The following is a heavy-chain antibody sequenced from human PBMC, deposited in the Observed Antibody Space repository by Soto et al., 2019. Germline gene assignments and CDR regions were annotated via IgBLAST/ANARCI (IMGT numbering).Heavy chain of an antibody. V-gene: IGHV4-59*12. CDR2: KAYSVYF. CDR3: GRKGFGPLPGLVEV. D-gene: IGHD3-10*01. CDR1: GGPFSNYY. Sequence: QVQLQESGPGLVKPSETLSLTCTISGGPFSNYYCSWFRQTPGQGLEWIGYKAYSVYFSYNPSLRSRDTISPDTSKNQFSLALSSVTAADTALYYSGRKGFGPLPGLVEVWGQGTTVIVSS. J-gene: IGHJ6*01.